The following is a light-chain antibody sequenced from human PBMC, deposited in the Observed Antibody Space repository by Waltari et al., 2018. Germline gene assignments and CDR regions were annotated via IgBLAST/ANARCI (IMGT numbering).Light chain of an antibody. Sequence: ELVMTQSPATLSVSQGAGATLSCRASQSVSSNLAWYQHKPGQAPRLLINGTSTRATGIPGRFSGSGSGTEFSLTIISLQPEDFVVYYCQQYHKWPFTFGGGTKVEIK. CDR1: QSVSSN. J-gene: IGKJ4*01. CDR3: QQYHKWPFT. V-gene: IGKV3-15*01. CDR2: GTS.